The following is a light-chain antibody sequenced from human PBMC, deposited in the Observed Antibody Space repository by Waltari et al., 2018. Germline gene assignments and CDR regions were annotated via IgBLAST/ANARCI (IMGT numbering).Light chain of an antibody. CDR2: SVN. Sequence: QSALTQPASVSGSPGQSITISCTGTSSDVDAYNYVSWYQQHPGKVPNVMIYSVNKRPSGVSHRFSVSKSGNTACLTISGLQSNDEADYYCSSFTSRRTLVFGGGTKLTVL. CDR1: SSDVDAYNY. V-gene: IGLV2-14*01. CDR3: SSFTSRRTLV. J-gene: IGLJ2*01.